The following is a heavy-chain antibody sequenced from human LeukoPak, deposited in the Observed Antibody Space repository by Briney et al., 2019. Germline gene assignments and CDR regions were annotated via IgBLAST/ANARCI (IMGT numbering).Heavy chain of an antibody. Sequence: PGRSLRLSCAASGFTFDDYAMHWVRHAPGKGLEWVSGISWNSGSIGYADSVKGRFTISRDNAKNSLYLQMNSLRAEDTALYYCAKDMRQLVRGYFDYWGQGTLVTVFS. J-gene: IGHJ4*02. V-gene: IGHV3-9*01. CDR3: AKDMRQLVRGYFDY. CDR2: ISWNSGSI. D-gene: IGHD6-6*01. CDR1: GFTFDDYA.